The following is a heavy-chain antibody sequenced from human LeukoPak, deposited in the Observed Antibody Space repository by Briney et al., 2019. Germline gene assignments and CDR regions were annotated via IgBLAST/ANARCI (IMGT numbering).Heavy chain of an antibody. CDR2: MTGGGAT. Sequence: PGGSLRLSCAGSGFSFSKYAASWVRQAPGKGLEWVSGMTGGGATYHADSVEGRFVISRDNSKNTVYLQMNSLRVEDTALYFCAKDKIVGDGRWDFDYWGQGTLVTASS. V-gene: IGHV3-23*01. D-gene: IGHD3-10*01. J-gene: IGHJ4*02. CDR3: AKDKIVGDGRWDFDY. CDR1: GFSFSKYA.